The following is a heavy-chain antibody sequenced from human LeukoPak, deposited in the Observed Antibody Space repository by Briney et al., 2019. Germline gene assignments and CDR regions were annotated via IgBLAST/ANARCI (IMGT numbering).Heavy chain of an antibody. CDR1: GFTFSSYV. Sequence: PGGSLRLSCAASGFTFSSYVMHWVRQAPGKGLEWVAVISYDGSNKYYADSVKGRFTISRDNSKNTLYLQMNSLRAEDTAVYYCASLWGPMIVVVIPWGQGTLVTVSS. D-gene: IGHD3-22*01. V-gene: IGHV3-30-3*01. CDR2: ISYDGSNK. CDR3: ASLWGPMIVVVIP. J-gene: IGHJ5*02.